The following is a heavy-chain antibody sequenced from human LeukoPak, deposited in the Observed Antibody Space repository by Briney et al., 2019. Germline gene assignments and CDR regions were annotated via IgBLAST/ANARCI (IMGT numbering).Heavy chain of an antibody. J-gene: IGHJ5*02. CDR3: ARGSRREGGNWFDP. CDR1: GGSISSYY. CDR2: IYYSGST. Sequence: PSETLSLTCTVSGGSISSYYWSWIRQPPGKGLEWIGYIYYSGSTNYNPSLKSRVTISVDTSKIQFSLKLSSVTAADTAVYYCARGSRREGGNWFDPWGQGTLVTVSS. V-gene: IGHV4-59*01.